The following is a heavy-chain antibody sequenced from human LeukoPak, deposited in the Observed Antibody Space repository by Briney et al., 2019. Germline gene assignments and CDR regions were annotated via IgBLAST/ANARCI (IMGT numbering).Heavy chain of an antibody. D-gene: IGHD2-2*01. Sequence: SETLSLTCTVSGGSISSYYWSWIRQPAGKGLEWIGRINTSGSTDYNPSLKSRVTMSVDKSKNQFSLKLRSVTAADTAVYYCASYRTSSGYFDSWGQGTLVTVSS. CDR1: GGSISSYY. CDR3: ASYRTSSGYFDS. J-gene: IGHJ4*02. V-gene: IGHV4-4*07. CDR2: INTSGST.